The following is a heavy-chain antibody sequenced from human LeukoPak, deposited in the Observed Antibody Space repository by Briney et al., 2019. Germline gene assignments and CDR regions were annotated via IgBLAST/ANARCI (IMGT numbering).Heavy chain of an antibody. J-gene: IGHJ5*02. CDR3: ARGTDNWFDP. CDR2: INPNTGGT. CDR1: GYTFTSYY. V-gene: IGHV1-2*02. Sequence: ASVKVSCKASGYTFTSYYIHWVRQAPGQGLEWMGWINPNTGGTNYAQKFQGRVTMTRDTSISTAYMELSRLRSDDTAFYYCARGTDNWFDPWGQGTLVTVSS.